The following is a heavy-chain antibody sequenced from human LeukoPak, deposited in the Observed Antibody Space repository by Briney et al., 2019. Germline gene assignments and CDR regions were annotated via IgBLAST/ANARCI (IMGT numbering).Heavy chain of an antibody. V-gene: IGHV4-30-2*01. D-gene: IGHD5-18*01. CDR1: GGSISSGGYS. Sequence: ASETLSLTCAVSGGSISSGGYSWSWIRQPPGKGLEWIGYIYHSGSTYYNPSLKSRVTISVDRSMNQFSLKLSSVTAADTAVYYCARGKRGYSYDDDAFDIWGQGTMVTVSS. CDR2: IYHSGST. J-gene: IGHJ3*02. CDR3: ARGKRGYSYDDDAFDI.